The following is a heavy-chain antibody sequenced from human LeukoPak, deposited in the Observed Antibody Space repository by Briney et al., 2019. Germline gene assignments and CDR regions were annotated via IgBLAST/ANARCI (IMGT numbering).Heavy chain of an antibody. CDR2: IYHSGST. D-gene: IGHD1-26*01. Sequence: SETLSLTCTVSGGSISSYYWSWIRQPPGKGLEWIGYIYHSGSTKYNPSLKSRVTISVDTSKNQFSLKLSSVTAADTAVCYCARQGGSYLGNWFDPWGQGTLVTVSS. CDR1: GGSISSYY. V-gene: IGHV4-59*08. J-gene: IGHJ5*02. CDR3: ARQGGSYLGNWFDP.